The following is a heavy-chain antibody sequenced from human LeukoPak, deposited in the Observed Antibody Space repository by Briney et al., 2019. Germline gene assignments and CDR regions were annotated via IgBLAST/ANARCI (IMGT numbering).Heavy chain of an antibody. V-gene: IGHV4-34*01. Sequence: GSLRLSCAASGFTFSNAWMSWVRQPPGKGLEWIGEINHSGSTNYNPSLKSRVTISVDTSKNQFSLKLSSVTAADTAVYYCARVSSGWYQDWFDPWGQGTLVTVSS. J-gene: IGHJ5*02. CDR1: GFTFSNAW. D-gene: IGHD6-19*01. CDR2: INHSGST. CDR3: ARVSSGWYQDWFDP.